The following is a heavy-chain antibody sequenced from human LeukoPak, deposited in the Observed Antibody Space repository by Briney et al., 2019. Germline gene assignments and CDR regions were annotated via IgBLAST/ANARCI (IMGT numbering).Heavy chain of an antibody. CDR2: IYYSGST. CDR1: GGSISSSSYY. Sequence: PSETLSLTCTVSGGSISSSSYYWGWIRQPPGEGLEWIVSIYYSGSTYYNPSLKSRVTISVDTSKNQVSLKLSSVTAADTAVYYCARRPYYDILTGYYPTPYYFDYWGQGTLVTVSS. J-gene: IGHJ4*02. D-gene: IGHD3-9*01. V-gene: IGHV4-39*01. CDR3: ARRPYYDILTGYYPTPYYFDY.